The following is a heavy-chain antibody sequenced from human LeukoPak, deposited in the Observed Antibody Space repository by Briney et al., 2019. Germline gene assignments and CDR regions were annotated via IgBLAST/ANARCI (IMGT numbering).Heavy chain of an antibody. V-gene: IGHV3-30-3*01. D-gene: IGHD5-18*01. CDR2: ISYDGSNK. Sequence: GRSLRLSCAASGFTFSSYAMHWVRQAPGKGLEWVAVISYDGSNKYYADSVKGRFTISRDNSKNTLYLQMNSLRAEDTAVYYCTTGGDTAMGYFDYWGQGTLVTVSS. CDR1: GFTFSSYA. J-gene: IGHJ4*02. CDR3: TTGGDTAMGYFDY.